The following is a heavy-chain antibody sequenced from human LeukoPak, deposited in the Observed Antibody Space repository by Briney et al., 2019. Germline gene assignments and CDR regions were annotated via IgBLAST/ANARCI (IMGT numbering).Heavy chain of an antibody. Sequence: GGSLRLSCAASGSTVSSNYMSWVRQAPGKGLEWVSVINSGGSTYYADYVKGRFTISRDNSKNTLYLQMNSLRAEDTAVYYCARDRYSSGWSPSGAFDIWGQGTMVTVSS. D-gene: IGHD6-19*01. CDR1: GSTVSSNY. CDR2: INSGGST. V-gene: IGHV3-53*01. J-gene: IGHJ3*02. CDR3: ARDRYSSGWSPSGAFDI.